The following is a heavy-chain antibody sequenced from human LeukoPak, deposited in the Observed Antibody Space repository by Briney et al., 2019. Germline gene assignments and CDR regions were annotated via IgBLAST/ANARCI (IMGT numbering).Heavy chain of an antibody. D-gene: IGHD3-16*01. CDR1: GYNFIAYY. Sequence: ASVKASCKASGYNFIAYYMHWVRQAPGHGLEWMGIINCNTGDTKYAQKFQGRVTVTRDTSTSTVYMELGSLRSEDTAMYYCARALGDYASARVYYFADWGQGTLVPVSS. CDR3: ARALGDYASARVYYFAD. V-gene: IGHV1-46*01. CDR2: INCNTGDT. J-gene: IGHJ4*02.